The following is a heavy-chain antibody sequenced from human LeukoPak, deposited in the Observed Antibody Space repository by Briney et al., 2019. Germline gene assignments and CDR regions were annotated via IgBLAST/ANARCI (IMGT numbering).Heavy chain of an antibody. CDR3: ARVGDDYVWGSYRYISAFDI. J-gene: IGHJ3*02. D-gene: IGHD3-16*02. CDR2: ISSSGSTI. CDR1: GFTFSDYY. Sequence: PGGSLRLSCAASGFTFSDYYMSWIRQAPGKGLEWVSYISSSGSTIYYADSVKGRFTISRDNAKNSLYLQMNSLRAEDTAVYYCARVGDDYVWGSYRYISAFDIWGQGTMVTVSS. V-gene: IGHV3-11*04.